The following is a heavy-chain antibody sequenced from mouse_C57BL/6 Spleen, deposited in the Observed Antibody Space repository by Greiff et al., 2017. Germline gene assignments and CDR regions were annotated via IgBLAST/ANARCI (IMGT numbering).Heavy chain of an antibody. Sequence: EVKVVESEGGLVQPGSSMKLSCTASGFTFSDYYMAWVRQVPEKGLEWVANINYDGSSTYYLDSLKSRFIISRDNAKNILYLQMSSLKSEDTATYYCARDRSLRSWYFDVWGTGTTVTVSS. CDR2: INYDGSST. D-gene: IGHD1-1*01. CDR3: ARDRSLRSWYFDV. V-gene: IGHV5-16*01. CDR1: GFTFSDYY. J-gene: IGHJ1*03.